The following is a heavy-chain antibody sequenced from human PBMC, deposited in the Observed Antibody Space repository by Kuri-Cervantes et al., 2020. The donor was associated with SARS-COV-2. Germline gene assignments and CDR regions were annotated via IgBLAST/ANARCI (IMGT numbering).Heavy chain of an antibody. J-gene: IGHJ4*02. Sequence: GGSLRLSCAASGFTFSAYYMSWIRQAPGKGLEWVSYINSSGSTIYYADSVKGRFTISRDNAKNSLYLQMNSLRAEDTAVYYCAREKGGCSGGSCFYFDYWGQGTLVTVSS. CDR3: AREKGGCSGGSCFYFDY. CDR2: INSSGSTI. CDR1: GFTFSAYY. V-gene: IGHV3-11*01. D-gene: IGHD2-15*01.